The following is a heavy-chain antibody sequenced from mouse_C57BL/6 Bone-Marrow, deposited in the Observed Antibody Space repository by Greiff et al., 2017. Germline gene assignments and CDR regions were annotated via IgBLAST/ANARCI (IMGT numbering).Heavy chain of an antibody. Sequence: EVQGVESGGGLVKPGGSLKLSCAASGFTFSSYAMSWVRQTPEKRLEWVATISDGGSYTYYPDNVKGRFTISRDNAKNNLYLQMSHLKSEDTAMYYCAREMYYYGSSWRYFDVWGTGTTVTVSS. D-gene: IGHD1-1*01. CDR1: GFTFSSYA. V-gene: IGHV5-4*01. J-gene: IGHJ1*03. CDR3: AREMYYYGSSWRYFDV. CDR2: ISDGGSYT.